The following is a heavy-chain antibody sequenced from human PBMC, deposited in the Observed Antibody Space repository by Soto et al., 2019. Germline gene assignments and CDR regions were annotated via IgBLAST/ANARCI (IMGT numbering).Heavy chain of an antibody. CDR1: GSTFRNYS. CDR2: ISYDGSQK. D-gene: IGHD7-27*01. CDR3: TRTEAKWGHFDY. J-gene: IGHJ4*02. V-gene: IGHV3-30*19. Sequence: QGQLLESGGGGVQPGRSLRLSCAASGSTFRNYSMHWVRQAPGKGLDGVAVISYDGSQKYYADSVKGGFTFSRDNSMNMLCLQMDSMRGEDRGLYDCTRTEAKWGHFDYWGQGTLVTVSS.